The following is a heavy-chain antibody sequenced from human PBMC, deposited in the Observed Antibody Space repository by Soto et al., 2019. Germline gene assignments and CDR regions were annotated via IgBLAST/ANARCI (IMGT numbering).Heavy chain of an antibody. V-gene: IGHV1-18*01. CDR2: ISGYNGNT. Sequence: QVQLVQSGPAVKKPGASVKVSCTTSGYTFNTYNINWVRQAPGQGLEWMGWISGYNGNTNSAPKLQDTVTMTTDTSTSTAIMELRRLRSGDTAVYYCARDRDNSCYSNDGCDILGYGTVVTVSS. CDR3: ARDRDNSCYSNDGCDI. CDR1: GYTFNTYN. D-gene: IGHD2-15*01. J-gene: IGHJ3*02.